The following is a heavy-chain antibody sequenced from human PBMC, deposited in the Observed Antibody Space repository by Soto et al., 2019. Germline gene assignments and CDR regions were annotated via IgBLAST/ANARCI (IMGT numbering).Heavy chain of an antibody. CDR1: GFSLTPRSMC. CDR2: IDLDGDT. Sequence: SGPTLVNPTQTPTLTCTLSGFSLTPRSMCVSWIPQSPAKALEWLALIDLDGDTYYSTSLETRLTISRDTYTDQVVLTMTNLDPADTATYFCARSLNYDFWTGYFFDFCGQGALVTVSS. CDR3: ARSLNYDFWTGYFFDF. V-gene: IGHV2-70*01. J-gene: IGHJ4*02. D-gene: IGHD3-3*01.